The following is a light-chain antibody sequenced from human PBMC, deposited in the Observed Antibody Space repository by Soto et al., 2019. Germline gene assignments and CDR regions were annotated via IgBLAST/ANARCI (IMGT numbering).Light chain of an antibody. Sequence: EIVLTQSPATLSLSPGERATLSCRASQSVSSYLAWYQQKPGQAPRLLIYDASNRATGIPARFSGSGSGTAFTLTISSLAPADFAVYYCQQRSNWPPLTFGGGNKVEIK. CDR2: DAS. CDR1: QSVSSY. V-gene: IGKV3-11*01. J-gene: IGKJ4*01. CDR3: QQRSNWPPLT.